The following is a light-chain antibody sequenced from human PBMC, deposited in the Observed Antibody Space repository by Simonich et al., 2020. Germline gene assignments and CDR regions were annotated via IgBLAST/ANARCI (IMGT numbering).Light chain of an antibody. CDR1: SSDVGGYNY. CDR2: DVS. Sequence: QSALPQPASVSGSPGQSITISCTGTSSDVGGYNYVSWYQQHPGKAPKLMIYDVSKRPSGVSNRFSGSKSGNTASLTISWLQAEDEADYYCCSYAGSSTFVVFGGGTKLTVL. CDR3: CSYAGSSTFVV. V-gene: IGLV2-23*02. J-gene: IGLJ2*01.